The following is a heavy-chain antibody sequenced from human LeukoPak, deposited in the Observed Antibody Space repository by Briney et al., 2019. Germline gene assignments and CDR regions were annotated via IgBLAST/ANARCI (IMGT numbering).Heavy chain of an antibody. J-gene: IGHJ6*04. V-gene: IGHV3-48*03. CDR2: TSSSGSTI. Sequence: AVTLRLSCAASGFTFSSYEMNRVRQAPGKELEWVSYTSSSGSTIYYADSVKGRITISRDKAKISLYMQMNSVRAEDTAVYYCAELGITMIGGVWGKGTTVTISS. CDR3: AELGITMIGGV. CDR1: GFTFSSYE. D-gene: IGHD3-10*02.